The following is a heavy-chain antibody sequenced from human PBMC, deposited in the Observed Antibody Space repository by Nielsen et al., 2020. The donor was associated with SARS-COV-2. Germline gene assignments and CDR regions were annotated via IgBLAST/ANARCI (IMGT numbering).Heavy chain of an antibody. CDR3: ARDLRLGQQLLDD. V-gene: IGHV3-11*05. CDR1: GFTFSDYY. CDR2: ISSTRRST. J-gene: IGHJ4*02. Sequence: GESLKISCAVSGFTFSDYYMSWVRQAPGKGLEWVAYISSTRRSTKYADSVKGRFTISRDNAKNSLYLQMNSLRVEDTAVYYCARDLRLGQQLLDDWGQGTLVTVSS. D-gene: IGHD6-13*01.